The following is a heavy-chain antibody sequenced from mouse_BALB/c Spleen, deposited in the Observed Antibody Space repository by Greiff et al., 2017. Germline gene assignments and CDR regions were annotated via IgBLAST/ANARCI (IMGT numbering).Heavy chain of an antibody. D-gene: IGHD2-14*01. CDR2: ISSGGSYT. CDR1: GFTFSSYA. V-gene: IGHV5-9-3*01. Sequence: EVQLVESGGGLVKPGGSLKLSCAASGFTFSSYAMSWVRQTPEKRLEWVATISSGGSYTYYPDSVKGRFTISRDNAKNTLYLQMSSLRSEDTAMYYCARHAYRYDWAWFAYWGQGTLVTVSA. CDR3: ARHAYRYDWAWFAY. J-gene: IGHJ3*01.